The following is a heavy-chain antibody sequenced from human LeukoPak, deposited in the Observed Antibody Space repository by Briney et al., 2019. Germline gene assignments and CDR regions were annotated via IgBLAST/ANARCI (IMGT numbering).Heavy chain of an antibody. CDR2: ISSSSSTI. J-gene: IGHJ5*02. V-gene: IGHV3-48*02. Sequence: GGSLRLSCAASGFTFSSYSMNWVRQAPGKGLEWVSYISSSSSTIYYADSVKGRFTISRDNAKNSLYLQMNSLRDEDTAVYYCARGPEVLSAAMFRWFDPWGQGTLVTVSS. D-gene: IGHD2-2*01. CDR1: GFTFSSYS. CDR3: ARGPEVLSAAMFRWFDP.